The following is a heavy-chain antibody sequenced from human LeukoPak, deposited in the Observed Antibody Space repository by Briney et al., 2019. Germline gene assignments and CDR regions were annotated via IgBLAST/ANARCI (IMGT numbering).Heavy chain of an antibody. CDR2: IKSKTDGGTT. D-gene: IGHD2-21*02. V-gene: IGHV3-15*01. Sequence: GGSLRLSCAASGFTFSNAYMTWVRQAPGKGLEWVGRIKSKTDGGTTDYAAPVKGRFTISRDDSRSTLSLQMNSLKIEDTAVYYCVAYGDSDWGQGTLVTVSS. CDR1: GFTFSNAY. J-gene: IGHJ4*02. CDR3: VAYGDSD.